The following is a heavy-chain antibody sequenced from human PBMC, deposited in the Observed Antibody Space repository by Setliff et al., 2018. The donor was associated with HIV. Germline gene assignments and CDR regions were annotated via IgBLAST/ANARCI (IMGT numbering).Heavy chain of an antibody. V-gene: IGHV4-59*11. CDR1: GPSINIHY. CDR3: AKGAGFYGDYTFDH. D-gene: IGHD4-17*01. CDR2: IYSTGST. J-gene: IGHJ4*02. Sequence: PSETLSLTCTVSGPSINIHYWSWIRQSPGKTFEWIGYIYSTGSTNYNPSLQSRVTISMVASRNQFSLKVTSVTAADTAVYYCAKGAGFYGDYTFDHWGQGRQVTVPQ.